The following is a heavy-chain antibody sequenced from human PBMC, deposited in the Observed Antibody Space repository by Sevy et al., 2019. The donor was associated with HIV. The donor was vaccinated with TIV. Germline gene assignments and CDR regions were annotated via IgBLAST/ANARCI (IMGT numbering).Heavy chain of an antibody. D-gene: IGHD3-3*01. J-gene: IGHJ6*02. CDR1: GFTFSSSS. V-gene: IGHV3-48*01. CDR2: ISSSSSTI. CDR3: ARVYYDFWSGYYYYYYGMDV. Sequence: GGSLRLSCAASGFTFSSSSMNWVRQAPGKGLEWVSYISSSSSTIYYADSVKGRFTISRDNAKNSLYLQMNSLRAEDTAVYYCARVYYDFWSGYYYYYYGMDVWGQGTTVTVSS.